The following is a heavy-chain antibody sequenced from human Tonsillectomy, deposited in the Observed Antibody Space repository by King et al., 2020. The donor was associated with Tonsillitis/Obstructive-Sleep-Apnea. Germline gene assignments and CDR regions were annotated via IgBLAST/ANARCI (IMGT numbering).Heavy chain of an antibody. CDR3: AKDGSLAAAGTAYMDV. J-gene: IGHJ6*03. CDR1: GFTFDDYA. D-gene: IGHD6-13*01. CDR2: ISWNSGSI. V-gene: IGHV3-9*01. Sequence: VQLVESGGGLVQPGRSLRLSCAASGFTFDDYAMHWVRQAPGKGLEWVSGISWNSGSIGYADAVKGRFTISRDNAKNSLYLQMNSLRAEDTALYYCAKDGSLAAAGTAYMDVWGKGNTVTVSS.